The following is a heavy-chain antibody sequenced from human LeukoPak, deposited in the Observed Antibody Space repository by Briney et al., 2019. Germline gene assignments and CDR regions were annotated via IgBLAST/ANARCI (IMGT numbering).Heavy chain of an antibody. CDR1: GYTFTSYA. Sequence: ASVKVSCKASGYTFTSYAMHWVRQAPGQRLEWMGWINAGNGNTKYSQKFQGRVTMTRDTSISTAYMELSRLRSDDTAVYYCARELGYCSSTTESVAFDIWGQGTMVTVSS. V-gene: IGHV1-3*01. CDR2: INAGNGNT. D-gene: IGHD2-2*01. J-gene: IGHJ3*02. CDR3: ARELGYCSSTTESVAFDI.